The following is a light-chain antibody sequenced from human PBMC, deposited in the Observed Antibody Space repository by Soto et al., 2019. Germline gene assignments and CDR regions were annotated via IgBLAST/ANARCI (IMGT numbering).Light chain of an antibody. CDR2: EAT. CDR1: SSDVGSYNL. V-gene: IGLV2-23*01. CDR3: CSYAGSSTFYV. J-gene: IGLJ1*01. Sequence: HSVLTQPASVSGSPGQSITISCTGTSSDVGSYNLVSWYQQHPGKAPKLMIYEATKRPSGVSGRFSGSKSGNTASLTISGLQAEDEADYYCCSYAGSSTFYVFGTGTKLTVL.